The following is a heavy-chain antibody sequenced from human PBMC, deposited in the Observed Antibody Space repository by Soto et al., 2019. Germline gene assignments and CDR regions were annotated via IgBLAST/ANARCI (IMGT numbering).Heavy chain of an antibody. D-gene: IGHD2-21*02. CDR2: MSHDGTNK. CDR1: GFTFSVYG. CDR3: AKNPPGDWVAMFDH. Sequence: QVQLVESGGGVVQPGRSLRLSCAASGFTFSVYGMHWVRQAPGKGLEWVAVMSHDGTNKFYADSVKGRFTISRDNSKNTLYLQMNSLRSEDTAMYYCAKNPPGDWVAMFDHWGQGTLVTVSS. J-gene: IGHJ4*02. V-gene: IGHV3-30*18.